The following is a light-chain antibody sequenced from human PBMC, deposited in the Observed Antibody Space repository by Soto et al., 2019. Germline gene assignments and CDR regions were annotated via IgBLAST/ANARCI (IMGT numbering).Light chain of an antibody. J-gene: IGLJ2*01. Sequence: QSVLTQPPSVSGAPGQRVTISCTGSSSNIGAGYDVHWYQQLPGTAPKLLIYGNSNRPSGVPDRFSGSKSGTSASLAITGLQAEDESDYYSQSYDSSLSGSVFGRGTKLTVL. V-gene: IGLV1-40*01. CDR2: GNS. CDR1: SSNIGAGYD. CDR3: QSYDSSLSGSV.